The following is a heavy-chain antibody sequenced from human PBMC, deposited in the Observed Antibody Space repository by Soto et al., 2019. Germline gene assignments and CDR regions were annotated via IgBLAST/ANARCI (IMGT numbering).Heavy chain of an antibody. CDR3: ARDLWARGYSGYVPLDY. V-gene: IGHV1-18*01. CDR2: ISVYNGNT. Sequence: QVQLVQSGAEVKKPGASVKVSCKASGYTFTTYGISWVRQAPGQGLEWMGWISVYNGNTNYAQKLQGRVTMTTDTSTSTAYMELRSLRSDDTAVYYCARDLWARGYSGYVPLDYWGQGTLVTVSS. CDR1: GYTFTTYG. J-gene: IGHJ4*02. D-gene: IGHD5-12*01.